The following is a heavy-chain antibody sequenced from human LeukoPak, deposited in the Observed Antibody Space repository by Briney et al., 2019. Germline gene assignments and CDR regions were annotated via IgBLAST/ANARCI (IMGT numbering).Heavy chain of an antibody. J-gene: IGHJ4*02. CDR1: GFTFSSYG. CDR2: IRYDASNK. Sequence: GGSLRLSCAASGFTFSSYGMHWVRQAPGKGLEWVAFIRYDASNKYYADSVKGRFTISRDNSKNTLYLQMNSLRAEDTAVYYCAKDLAVLGYCSSTSCEFDYWGQGTLVTVSS. D-gene: IGHD2-2*01. V-gene: IGHV3-30*02. CDR3: AKDLAVLGYCSSTSCEFDY.